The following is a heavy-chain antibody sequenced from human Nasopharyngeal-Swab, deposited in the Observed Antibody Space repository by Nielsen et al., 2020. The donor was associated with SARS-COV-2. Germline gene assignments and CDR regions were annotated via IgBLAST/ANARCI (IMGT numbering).Heavy chain of an antibody. Sequence: ASVKVSCKASGYTFTSYGISWVRQAPGQGLEWMRWISAYNGNTNYAQKLQGRVTMTTDTSTSTAYMELRSLRSDDTAVYYCARLYCGGDCYSEDYYGMDVWGQGTTVTVSS. V-gene: IGHV1-18*01. D-gene: IGHD2-21*02. CDR1: GYTFTSYG. J-gene: IGHJ6*02. CDR2: ISAYNGNT. CDR3: ARLYCGGDCYSEDYYGMDV.